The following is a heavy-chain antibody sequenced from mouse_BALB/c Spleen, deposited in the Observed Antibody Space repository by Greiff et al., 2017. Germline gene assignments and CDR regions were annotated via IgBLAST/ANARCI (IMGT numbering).Heavy chain of an antibody. D-gene: IGHD2-1*01. CDR3: ARGDGNYVRY. J-gene: IGHJ2*01. V-gene: IGHV5-17*02. CDR2: ISSGSSTI. CDR1: GFTFSSFG. Sequence: DVKLVESGGGLVQPGGSRKLSCAASGFTFSSFGMHWVRQAPEKGLEWVAYISSGSSTIYYADTVKGRFTISRDNPKNTLFLQMTSLRSEDTAMYYCARGDGNYVRYWGQGTTLTVSS.